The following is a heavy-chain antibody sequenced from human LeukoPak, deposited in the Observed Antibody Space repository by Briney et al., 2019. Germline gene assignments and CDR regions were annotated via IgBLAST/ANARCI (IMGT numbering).Heavy chain of an antibody. CDR1: GYSISSGYY. CDR3: ARPRYSSGWQYYFDY. D-gene: IGHD6-19*01. J-gene: IGHJ4*02. Sequence: SETLSLTCTVSGYSISSGYYWGWIRQPPGKGLEWIGSIYYSGSTYYNPSLKSRVTISVDTSKNQFSLKLSSVTAADTAVYYCARPRYSSGWQYYFDYWGQGTLVTVSS. CDR2: IYYSGST. V-gene: IGHV4-38-2*02.